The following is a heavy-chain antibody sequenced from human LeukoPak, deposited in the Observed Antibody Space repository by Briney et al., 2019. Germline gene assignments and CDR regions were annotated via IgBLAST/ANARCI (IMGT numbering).Heavy chain of an antibody. V-gene: IGHV3-21*01. CDR2: ISSSSSYI. CDR1: GFTFSSYS. Sequence: GGSLRLSCAASGFTFSSYSMNWVRQAPGKGLEWVSSISSSSSYIYYADSVKGRFTISRDNAKNSLYLQMNSLRAEDTAVYYCARDLFDGSGSSYYYGMDVWGKGTTVTVSS. D-gene: IGHD3-10*01. J-gene: IGHJ6*04. CDR3: ARDLFDGSGSSYYYGMDV.